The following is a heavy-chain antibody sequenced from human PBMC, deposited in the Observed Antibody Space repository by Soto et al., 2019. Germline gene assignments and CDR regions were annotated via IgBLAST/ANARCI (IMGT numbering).Heavy chain of an antibody. CDR1: GDSVNNYY. V-gene: IGHV4-59*02. CDR3: AKYRRTEAEGFTLDY. Sequence: NPSETLSLTCTVSGDSVNNYYWSWIRQPPGKRLEWIGCIYYTGSTTYNPSLETRVTMSVDTSKNQFSLKLNSVNAADTAVYYCAKYRRTEAEGFTLDYWGRGTLVTSPQ. CDR2: IYYTGST. D-gene: IGHD6-13*01. J-gene: IGHJ4*02.